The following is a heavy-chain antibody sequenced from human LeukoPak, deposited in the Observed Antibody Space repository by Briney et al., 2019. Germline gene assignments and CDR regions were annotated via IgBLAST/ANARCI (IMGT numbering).Heavy chain of an antibody. J-gene: IGHJ5*02. CDR1: GYSFANYW. V-gene: IGHV5-51*01. Sequence: GESLKISCQGSGYSFANYWIAWVRQMPGEGLEWMGFIYPANSDIKYSPSFQGHVTISADKSTSVAYVQWRSLKASDSAIYYCAREYCSGGRCFGPWGQGTLVTVSS. CDR2: IYPANSDI. D-gene: IGHD2-15*01. CDR3: AREYCSGGRCFGP.